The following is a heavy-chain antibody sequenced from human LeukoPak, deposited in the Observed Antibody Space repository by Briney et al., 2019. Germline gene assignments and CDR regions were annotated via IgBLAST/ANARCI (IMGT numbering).Heavy chain of an antibody. CDR3: AKLSDILTGYSPADSNYFDY. Sequence: GGSLRLSCAASGFTFSSHAKSWVRQAPGKGLEWVSAISGSGGSTYYADSVKGRFTISRDNSKNTLYLQMNSLRAEDTAVYYRAKLSDILTGYSPADSNYFDYWGQGTLVTVSS. CDR2: ISGSGGST. CDR1: GFTFSSHA. D-gene: IGHD3-9*01. V-gene: IGHV3-23*01. J-gene: IGHJ4*02.